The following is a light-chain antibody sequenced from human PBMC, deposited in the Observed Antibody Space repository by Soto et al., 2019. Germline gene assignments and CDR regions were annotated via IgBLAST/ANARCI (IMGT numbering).Light chain of an antibody. V-gene: IGLV2-14*03. J-gene: IGLJ3*02. CDR3: ASYSTSNTPWV. Sequence: QSALTQPASVSGSPGQSITISCTGTSSDVGGYKYVSWYQRHPDKAPKLMIYDITFRPSGIPNRFSGSKSGNTASLTISGLQVEDEAEYYCASYSTSNTPWVFGGGTQLTVL. CDR1: SSDVGGYKY. CDR2: DIT.